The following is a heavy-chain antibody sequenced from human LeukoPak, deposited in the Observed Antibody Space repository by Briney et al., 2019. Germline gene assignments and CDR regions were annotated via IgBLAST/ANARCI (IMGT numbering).Heavy chain of an antibody. CDR2: IIPIFGTA. D-gene: IGHD6-13*01. V-gene: IGHV1-69*13. CDR1: GGTFSSYA. Sequence: GASVKVSCRASGGTFSSYALSWVRQAPGQGLEWMGGIIPIFGTANYAQKFQGRVTITADESTSTAYMELSSLRSEDTAVYYCARGGSYSSSWYGVDWGQGTLVTVSS. J-gene: IGHJ4*02. CDR3: ARGGSYSSSWYGVD.